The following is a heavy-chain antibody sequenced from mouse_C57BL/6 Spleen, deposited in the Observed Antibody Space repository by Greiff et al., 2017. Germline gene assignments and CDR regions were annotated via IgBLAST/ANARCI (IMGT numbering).Heavy chain of an antibody. CDR3: ARSNYGSGGYFDY. J-gene: IGHJ2*01. D-gene: IGHD1-1*01. CDR1: GFNIKNTY. Sequence: EVQLQESVAELVRPGASVKLSCTASGFNIKNTYLHWVKQRPEQGLEWIGRIDPANGNTTYAPKFQGKATITADTSSNTAYLQLSSLTSEDTAIYYCARSNYGSGGYFDYWGQGTTLTVAS. V-gene: IGHV14-3*01. CDR2: IDPANGNT.